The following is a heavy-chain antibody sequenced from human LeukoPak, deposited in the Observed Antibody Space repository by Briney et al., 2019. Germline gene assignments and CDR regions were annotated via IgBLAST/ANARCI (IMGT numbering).Heavy chain of an antibody. CDR2: IYYSGST. D-gene: IGHD2-2*02. Sequence: SETLSLTCTVSGGSISSSSYYWGWIRQPPGKGLEWIGSIYYSGSTYYNPSLKSRVTISVDTSKNQFSLKLSSVTAADTAVYYCARETPRYCSSTSCYTATFDYWGQGTLVTVSS. J-gene: IGHJ4*02. CDR1: GGSISSSSYY. V-gene: IGHV4-39*02. CDR3: ARETPRYCSSTSCYTATFDY.